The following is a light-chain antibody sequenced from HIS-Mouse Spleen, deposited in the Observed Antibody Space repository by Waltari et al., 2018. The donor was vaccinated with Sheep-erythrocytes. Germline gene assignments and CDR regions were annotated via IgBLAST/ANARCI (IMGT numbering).Light chain of an antibody. J-gene: IGLJ2*01. Sequence: SYELTQPPSVSVSPGQTASITCSGDKLGDKYACWYQQKPGHSPVLVIYQDSKRPSGIPERFSGSNSGNTATLTISGTQAMDEADYCCQAWDSSTVVFGGGTK. CDR3: QAWDSSTVV. V-gene: IGLV3-1*01. CDR1: KLGDKY. CDR2: QDS.